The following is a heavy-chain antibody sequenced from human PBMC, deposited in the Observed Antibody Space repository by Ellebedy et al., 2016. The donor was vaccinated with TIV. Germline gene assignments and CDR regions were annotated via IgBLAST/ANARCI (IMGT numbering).Heavy chain of an antibody. CDR2: INHRGDT. CDR1: GASFSDYHY. V-gene: IGHV4-34*01. D-gene: IGHD3-22*01. Sequence: SETLSLTXAVHGASFSDYHYWRWIRQAPGKGLQWIGEINHRGDTNYNPSLKSRVTMSVDTSKNQFSLNLSSVTAADTAVYYCARPRGISGYRWHYFDHWGQGALVTVSS. CDR3: ARPRGISGYRWHYFDH. J-gene: IGHJ4*02.